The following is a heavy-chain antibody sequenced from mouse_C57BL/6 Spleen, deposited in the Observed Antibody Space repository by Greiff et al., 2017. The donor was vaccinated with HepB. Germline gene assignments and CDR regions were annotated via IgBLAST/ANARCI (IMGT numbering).Heavy chain of an antibody. CDR1: GYTFTDYE. J-gene: IGHJ2*01. Sequence: QVQLKQSGAELVRPGASVTLSCKASGYTFTDYEMHWVKQTPVHGLEWIGAIDPETGGTAYNQKFKGKAILTADKSSSTAYMELRSLTSEDSAVYYCTRGATTVVPYYFDYWGQGTTLTVSS. D-gene: IGHD1-1*01. CDR2: IDPETGGT. CDR3: TRGATTVVPYYFDY. V-gene: IGHV1-15*01.